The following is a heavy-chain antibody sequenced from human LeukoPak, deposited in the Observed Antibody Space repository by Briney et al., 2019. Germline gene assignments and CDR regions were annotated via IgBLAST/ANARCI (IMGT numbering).Heavy chain of an antibody. CDR3: ARDSERYSSSSTGDY. V-gene: IGHV1-2*06. CDR2: INPNSGGT. D-gene: IGHD6-6*01. Sequence: GGSVKVSCKASGYTFTGYYMHWVRQAPGQGLEWMGRINPNSGGTNYAQKFQGRVTMTRDTSISTAYMELSRLRSDDTAVYYCARDSERYSSSSTGDYWGQGTLVTVSS. J-gene: IGHJ4*02. CDR1: GYTFTGYY.